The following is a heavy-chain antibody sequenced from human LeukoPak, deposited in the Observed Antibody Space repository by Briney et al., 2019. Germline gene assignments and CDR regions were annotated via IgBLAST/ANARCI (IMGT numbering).Heavy chain of an antibody. V-gene: IGHV4-4*09. CDR1: GGSVSSYY. Sequence: PSETLSLTCTVSGGSVSSYYWSWIRQPPGKGLEWIGYIYTSGSTNYNPSLKSRVTISVDTSKNQFSLKLSSVTAADTAVYYCARHSSSPRSYYFDYWGQGTLVTVSS. D-gene: IGHD6-6*01. J-gene: IGHJ4*02. CDR3: ARHSSSPRSYYFDY. CDR2: IYTSGST.